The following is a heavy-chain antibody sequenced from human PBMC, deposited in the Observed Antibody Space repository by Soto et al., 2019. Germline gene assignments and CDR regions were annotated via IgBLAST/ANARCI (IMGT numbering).Heavy chain of an antibody. V-gene: IGHV1-2*04. J-gene: IGHJ3*02. Sequence: ASVKVSCKASGYTFTVYYMHWVRQAPGQGLEWMGWINPNSGGTNYAQKFQGWVTMTRDTSISTAYMELSRLRSDDTAVYYCARALWFGELVDAFDIWGQGTMVTVSS. CDR1: GYTFTVYY. CDR2: INPNSGGT. D-gene: IGHD3-10*01. CDR3: ARALWFGELVDAFDI.